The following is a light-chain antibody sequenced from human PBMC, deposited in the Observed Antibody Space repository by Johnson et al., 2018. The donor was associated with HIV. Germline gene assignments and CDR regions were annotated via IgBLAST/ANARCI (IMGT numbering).Light chain of an antibody. CDR1: SSTIGNNY. Sequence: QSVLTQPPSVSAAPGQKVTISCSGGSSTIGNNYISWYQQLPGTAPKLLIYENNKRPSGIPDRFSGSQSGTSATLGITGLQTGDEADYYCGTWDSSLSSYVFGTGTKVTVL. CDR3: GTWDSSLSSYV. J-gene: IGLJ1*01. CDR2: ENN. V-gene: IGLV1-51*02.